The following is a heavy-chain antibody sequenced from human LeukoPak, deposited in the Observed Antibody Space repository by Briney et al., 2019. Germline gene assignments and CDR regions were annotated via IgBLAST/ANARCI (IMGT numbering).Heavy chain of an antibody. CDR2: ISGSGART. CDR3: AKDVRGGCSGGSCYF. D-gene: IGHD2-15*01. CDR1: GFTFSSYG. Sequence: DPGGSLRLSCAASGFTFSSYGMHWVRQAPGKGLEWVADISGSGARTDYADSVKGRFTISRDNAKNTLYLQMNSLRPEDAAVYYCAKDVRGGCSGGSCYFWGQGTLVTVSS. J-gene: IGHJ4*02. V-gene: IGHV3-23*01.